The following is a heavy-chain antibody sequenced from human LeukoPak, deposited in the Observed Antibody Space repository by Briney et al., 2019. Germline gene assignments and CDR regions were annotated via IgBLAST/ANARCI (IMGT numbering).Heavy chain of an antibody. V-gene: IGHV4-34*01. CDR1: GGSFSGYY. Sequence: SETLSLTCAVYGGSFSGYYWSWTRQPPGKGLEWIGEINHSGSTNYNPSLKSRVTISVDTSKNQFSLKLSSVTAADTAVYYCGYSYGYYPFDYWGQGTLVTVSS. D-gene: IGHD5-18*01. J-gene: IGHJ4*02. CDR2: INHSGST. CDR3: GYSYGYYPFDY.